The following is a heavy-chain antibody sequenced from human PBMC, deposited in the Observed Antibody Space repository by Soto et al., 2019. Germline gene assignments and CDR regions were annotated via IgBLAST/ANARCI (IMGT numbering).Heavy chain of an antibody. CDR1: GYTFRNFG. Sequence: QIQLLQSGAEVKKPGASVKVTCKASGYTFRNFGISWVRQAPGQGLEWMGWISAYNANANYAQKFHGRFTMTADTSTSTAYMELRSLRSDDTAVYYCARENSYFYYWGQGTLVTVSS. CDR2: ISAYNANA. CDR3: ARENSYFYY. J-gene: IGHJ4*02. V-gene: IGHV1-18*01.